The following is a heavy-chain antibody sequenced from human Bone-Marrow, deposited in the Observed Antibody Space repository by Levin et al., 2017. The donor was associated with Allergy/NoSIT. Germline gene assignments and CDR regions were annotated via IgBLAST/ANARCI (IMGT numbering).Heavy chain of an antibody. CDR2: IKQDGSEK. D-gene: IGHD3-3*01. V-gene: IGHV3-7*01. J-gene: IGHJ6*02. CDR1: GFTFSSYW. CDR3: ARCGITIFGVVIFLYGMDV. Sequence: SCAASGFTFSSYWMSWVRQAPGKGLEWVANIKQDGSEKYYVDSVKGRFTISRDNAKNSLYLQMNSLRAEDTAVYYCARCGITIFGVVIFLYGMDVWGQGTTVTVSS.